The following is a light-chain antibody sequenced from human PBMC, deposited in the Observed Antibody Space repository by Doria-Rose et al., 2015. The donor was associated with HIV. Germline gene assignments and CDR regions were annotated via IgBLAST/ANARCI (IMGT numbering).Light chain of an antibody. CDR3: HQYGTSWT. CDR2: DGS. CDR1: QSFSSTY. V-gene: IGKV3-20*01. Sequence: DIVMTQSSGTLSLSPGERATLSCRASQSFSSTYLAWYQQKPGQAPSLLIYDGSTRATGIPDRFSASGSGTDFTLTINRLEPEDFALYYCHQYGTSWTFGQGTKVGI. J-gene: IGKJ1*01.